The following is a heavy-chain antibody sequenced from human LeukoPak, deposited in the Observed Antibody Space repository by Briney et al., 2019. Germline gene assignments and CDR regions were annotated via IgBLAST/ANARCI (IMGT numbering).Heavy chain of an antibody. J-gene: IGHJ6*04. D-gene: IGHD2-2*01. CDR2: IIPIFGTA. CDR1: GGTFSSYA. CDR3: ARETFVVVAAAMSPHYYYYGMDV. V-gene: IGHV1-69*06. Sequence: SVKVSCKASGGTFSSYAISWVRQAPGQGLEWMGGIIPIFGTANYAQKFQGRVTITADKSTSTAYMELSSLRSEDTAVYYCARETFVVVAAAMSPHYYYYGMDVWGKGTTVTVSS.